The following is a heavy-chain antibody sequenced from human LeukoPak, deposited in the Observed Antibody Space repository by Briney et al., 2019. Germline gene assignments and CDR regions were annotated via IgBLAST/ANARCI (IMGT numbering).Heavy chain of an antibody. J-gene: IGHJ4*02. CDR1: GFTFSSSA. V-gene: IGHV3-23*01. CDR2: ISGSGGRT. Sequence: GGSLRLSCAASGFTFSSSAISWVRQAPGKGLEWVSVISGSGGRTYYADSVKGRFTISRDNSKNTLYLQMNSLRAEDTAVYYCATQWLVLSYWGQGTLVTVSS. CDR3: ATQWLVLSY. D-gene: IGHD6-19*01.